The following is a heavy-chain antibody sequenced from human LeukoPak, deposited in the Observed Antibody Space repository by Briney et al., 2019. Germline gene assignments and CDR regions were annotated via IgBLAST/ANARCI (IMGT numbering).Heavy chain of an antibody. Sequence: SETLSLTCTVSGDSISSYYWNWIRQPPGKGLEWIGYIYYSGSTNYNPSLKSRVTISVDTSKNQFSLKLSSVTAADTAVYYCARDGAMVRGVYFYYYGLDVWGQGTTVTVSS. CDR1: GDSISSYY. D-gene: IGHD3-10*01. J-gene: IGHJ6*02. CDR3: ARDGAMVRGVYFYYYGLDV. CDR2: IYYSGST. V-gene: IGHV4-59*01.